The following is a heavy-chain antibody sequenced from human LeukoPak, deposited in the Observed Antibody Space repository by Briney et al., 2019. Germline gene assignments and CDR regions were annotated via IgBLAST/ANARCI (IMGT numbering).Heavy chain of an antibody. CDR3: ARRLGYCSGGSCGTGGWFDP. J-gene: IGHJ5*02. CDR1: GYTFTDYA. Sequence: ASVKVSCKAFGYTFTDYALHWVRQVPGQRLEWMGWINAGNGNTKYSQKFQGRVTITRDTSASTAYMELSSPRSEDTAVYYCARRLGYCSGGSCGTGGWFDPWGQGTLVTVS. D-gene: IGHD2-15*01. V-gene: IGHV1-3*01. CDR2: INAGNGNT.